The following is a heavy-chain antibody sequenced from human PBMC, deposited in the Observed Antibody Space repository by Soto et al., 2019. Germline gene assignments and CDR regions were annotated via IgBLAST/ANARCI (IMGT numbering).Heavy chain of an antibody. V-gene: IGHV1-18*01. J-gene: IGHJ4*02. CDR2: ISAYNGNT. CDR1: GYTTTRYR. CDR3: ATAAYFDPPALGY. D-gene: IGHD3-9*01. Sequence: ASVKVSCKASGYTTTRYRISWVRHATGQGLEWMGWISAYNGNTNYAQKLQGRVTMTTDTSTSTAYMELRSLRSDDTAVYYCATAAYFDPPALGYWGQGTLVTVSS.